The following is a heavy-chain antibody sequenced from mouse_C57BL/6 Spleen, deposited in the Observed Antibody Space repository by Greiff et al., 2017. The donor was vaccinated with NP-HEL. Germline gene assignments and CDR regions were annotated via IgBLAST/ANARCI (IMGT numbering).Heavy chain of an antibody. J-gene: IGHJ3*01. CDR3: VRRGDYDWFAY. V-gene: IGHV1-64*01. CDR1: GYTFTSYW. CDR2: IHPHSGST. D-gene: IGHD2-4*01. Sequence: QVQLQQPGAELVKPGASVKLSCKASGYTFTSYWMHWVKQRPGQGLEWIGMIHPHSGSTNYNEKFKSKATLTVDKSSSTAYMQLSSLTSEDSAVYYCVRRGDYDWFAYWGQGTLVTVSA.